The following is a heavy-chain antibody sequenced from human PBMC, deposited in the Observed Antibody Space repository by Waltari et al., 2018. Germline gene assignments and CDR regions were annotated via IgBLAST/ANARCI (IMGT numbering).Heavy chain of an antibody. D-gene: IGHD5-12*01. V-gene: IGHV4-39*01. CDR1: GVSITSNRHY. Sequence: CSVSGVSITSNRHYWGWIRQPPGQGLEWIGTMSYSGATYSSPSLQSRVTISRDTSKNQLSLKLGSVTAADTAVYYCATYIGASVGTAAFDVWGQGKMVTV. CDR3: ATYIGASVGTAAFDV. CDR2: MSYSGAT. J-gene: IGHJ3*01.